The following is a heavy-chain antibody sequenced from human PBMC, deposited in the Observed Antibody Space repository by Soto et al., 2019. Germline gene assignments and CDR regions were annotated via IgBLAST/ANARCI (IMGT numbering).Heavy chain of an antibody. D-gene: IGHD3-10*01. J-gene: IGHJ5*02. CDR1: GGSIISSNW. Sequence: SETLSLTCAVSGGSIISSNWWSLVRHPPGKGLEWIGEIYHSGSTNYNPSLKSRVTISVDKSKNQFSLKLSSVTAADTAVYYCARDYMVRGVMRWFDPWGQGTLVTVSS. V-gene: IGHV4-4*02. CDR3: ARDYMVRGVMRWFDP. CDR2: IYHSGST.